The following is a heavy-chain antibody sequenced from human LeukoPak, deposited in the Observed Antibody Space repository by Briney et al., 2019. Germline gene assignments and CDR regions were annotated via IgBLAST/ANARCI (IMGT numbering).Heavy chain of an antibody. Sequence: GGSLRLSCAASGFAFSSYAMSWVRQAPGKGLEWVSAISGSGGSTYYADSVKGRFTISRDNSKNTLYLQMNSLRAEDTAVYYCAKMGIAVAGTTGFDYWGQGTLVTVSS. CDR3: AKMGIAVAGTTGFDY. J-gene: IGHJ4*02. D-gene: IGHD6-19*01. CDR2: ISGSGGST. CDR1: GFAFSSYA. V-gene: IGHV3-23*01.